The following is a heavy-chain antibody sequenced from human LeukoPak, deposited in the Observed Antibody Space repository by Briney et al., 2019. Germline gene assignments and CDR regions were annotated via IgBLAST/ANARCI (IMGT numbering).Heavy chain of an antibody. D-gene: IGHD4-17*01. CDR3: ARLRDYGDYYFDY. CDR2: ISAYNGNT. CDR1: GYTFTNYA. V-gene: IGHV1-18*01. J-gene: IGHJ4*01. Sequence: ASVKVSCKASGYTFTNYAISWVRQAPGQGLEWMGWISAYNGNTNYPQKLQGRVTMTTDTSTSTACMELRSLRSDDTAVYYCARLRDYGDYYFDYWGQGTLVTVSS.